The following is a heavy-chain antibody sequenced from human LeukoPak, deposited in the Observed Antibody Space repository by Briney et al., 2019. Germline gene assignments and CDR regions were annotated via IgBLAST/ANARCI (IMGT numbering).Heavy chain of an antibody. Sequence: SETLSLTCAVSGDSISSSHWWSWVRQPPGKGLEWIGEVYHTGATNYNPSLKSRITISVDKSKNQFSLKLSSVTAADTAVYYCARDHRATMVWGGNNYYYYYMDVWGKGTTVTISS. CDR3: ARDHRATMVWGGNNYYYYYMDV. CDR2: VYHTGAT. CDR1: GDSISSSHW. D-gene: IGHD3-10*01. J-gene: IGHJ6*03. V-gene: IGHV4-4*02.